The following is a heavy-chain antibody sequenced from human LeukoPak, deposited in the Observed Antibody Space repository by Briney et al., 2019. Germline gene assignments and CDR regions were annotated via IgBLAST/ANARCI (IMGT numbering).Heavy chain of an antibody. J-gene: IGHJ4*02. CDR3: ARSFRPYSSTRGFDY. CDR2: INHSGST. V-gene: IGHV4-34*01. CDR1: GYSISSGYY. D-gene: IGHD6-13*01. Sequence: SETLSLTCAVSGYSISSGYYWSWIRQPPGKGLEWIGEINHSGSTNYNPSLKSRVTISVDTSKNQFSLKLSSVTAADTAVYYCARSFRPYSSTRGFDYWGQGTLVTVSS.